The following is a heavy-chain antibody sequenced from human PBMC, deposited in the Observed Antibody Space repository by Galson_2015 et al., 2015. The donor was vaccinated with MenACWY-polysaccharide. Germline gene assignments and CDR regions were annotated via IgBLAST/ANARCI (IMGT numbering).Heavy chain of an antibody. J-gene: IGHJ5*02. CDR2: INADGSAT. V-gene: IGHV3-74*01. CDR3: TKAGAKYCSGSSCYFNWFDP. D-gene: IGHD2-15*01. CDR1: GFSFNTYW. Sequence: SLRLSCAASGFSFNTYWMHWVRHAPGKGLVWVSRINADGSATGYADSVMGRFTISRDNAKNTLYLEMNSLRAEDTAVYYCTKAGAKYCSGSSCYFNWFDPWGQGTLVTVSS.